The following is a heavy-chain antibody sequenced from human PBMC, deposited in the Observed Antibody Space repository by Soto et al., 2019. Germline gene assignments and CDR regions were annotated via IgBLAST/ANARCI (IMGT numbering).Heavy chain of an antibody. D-gene: IGHD2-2*01. CDR3: ARGGTSSTRVFDF. V-gene: IGHV5-51*01. CDR2: IYPDDSDI. Sequence: PGESLKISCKGSGYRFTSYWIGWVRPMPGKGLEWMGVIYPDDSDIRYSPSFQGQFTISADKSISTAYLQWNSLKASDTAFYFCARGGTSSTRVFDFWGQGTLVTVSS. J-gene: IGHJ4*02. CDR1: GYRFTSYW.